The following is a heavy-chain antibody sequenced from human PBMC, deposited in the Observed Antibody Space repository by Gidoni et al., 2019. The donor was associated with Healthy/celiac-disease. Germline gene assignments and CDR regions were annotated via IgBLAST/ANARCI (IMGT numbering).Heavy chain of an antibody. V-gene: IGHV4-39*01. CDR2: IYYSGSN. Sequence: QLQLQESGPGLVKPSETLSLSCTVSGASISSSSYYWGWIRQPPGKGLEWIGSIYYSGSNYYNPSRKSRVTISVDTSKNQFSLKRSSVTAADTAVYYCARHKSSSSWSDYWGQGTLVTVSS. CDR1: GASISSSSYY. J-gene: IGHJ4*02. D-gene: IGHD6-13*01. CDR3: ARHKSSSSWSDY.